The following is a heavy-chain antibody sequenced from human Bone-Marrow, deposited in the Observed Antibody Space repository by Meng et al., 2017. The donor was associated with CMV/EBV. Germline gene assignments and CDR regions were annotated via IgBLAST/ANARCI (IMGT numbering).Heavy chain of an antibody. V-gene: IGHV3-48*03. CDR3: AGGGVATFDALDI. CDR1: GFTFSSYE. J-gene: IGHJ3*02. D-gene: IGHD2-15*01. Sequence: GGSLRLSCAASGFTFSSYEMNWVRQAPGKWLEWVSYISSSGSNINYADSVKGRFTISRDNAKNSLYLQMNSLRAEDTAVYYCAGGGVATFDALDIWGQGTMVTVSS. CDR2: ISSSGSNI.